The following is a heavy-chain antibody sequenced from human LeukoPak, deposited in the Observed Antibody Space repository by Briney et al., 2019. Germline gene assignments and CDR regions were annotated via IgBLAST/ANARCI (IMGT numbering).Heavy chain of an antibody. CDR2: ISGSGGST. CDR3: ARDTTAVAVFRWYFDY. Sequence: PGGSLRLSCAASGFTFSNYAMSWVRQAPGKGLEWVAAISGSGGSTYYADSVKGRFTVSRDNSKNTLYLQMNSLRAEDTAVYYCARDTTAVAVFRWYFDYWGQGTLVTVSS. CDR1: GFTFSNYA. V-gene: IGHV3-23*01. J-gene: IGHJ4*02. D-gene: IGHD6-19*01.